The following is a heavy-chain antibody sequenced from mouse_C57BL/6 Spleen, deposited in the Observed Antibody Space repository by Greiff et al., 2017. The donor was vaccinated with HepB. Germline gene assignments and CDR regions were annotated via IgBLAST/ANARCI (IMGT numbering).Heavy chain of an antibody. CDR1: GYTFTDYN. V-gene: IGHV1-18*01. Sequence: VQLKQSGPELVKPGASVKIPCKASGYTFTDYNMDWVKQSHGKSLEWIGDINPNNGGTIYNQKFKGKATLTVDKSSSTAYMELRSLTSEDTAVYYCARRGGNYHYAMDYWGQGTSVTVSS. D-gene: IGHD2-1*01. CDR2: INPNNGGT. CDR3: ARRGGNYHYAMDY. J-gene: IGHJ4*01.